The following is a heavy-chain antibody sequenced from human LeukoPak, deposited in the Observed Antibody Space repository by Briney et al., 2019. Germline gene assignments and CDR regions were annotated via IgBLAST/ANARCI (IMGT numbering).Heavy chain of an antibody. J-gene: IGHJ5*02. CDR2: INPNSGGT. D-gene: IGHD6-19*01. CDR1: GYTFTGYY. CDR3: AREALTTGYSSGWYAPNPFWFDP. Sequence: VASVKVSCKASGYTFTGYYMHWVRQAPGQGLEWMGWINPNSGGTNYAQKFQGRVTMTRDTSIITAYMELSRLRSDDTAVYYCAREALTTGYSSGWYAPNPFWFDPWGQGTLVTVSS. V-gene: IGHV1-2*02.